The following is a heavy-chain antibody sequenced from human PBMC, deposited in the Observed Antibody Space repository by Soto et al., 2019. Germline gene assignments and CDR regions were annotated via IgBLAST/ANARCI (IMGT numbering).Heavy chain of an antibody. CDR3: ARRPTYYYDSSGSKAYYYGMDV. CDR1: GGSFSGYY. V-gene: IGHV4-34*01. J-gene: IGHJ6*02. CDR2: INHSGST. Sequence: SETLSLTCAVYGGSFSGYYWSWIRQPPGKGLEWIGEINHSGSTNYNPSLKSRVTRSVDTSKNQFSLKLSSVTAADTAVYYCARRPTYYYDSSGSKAYYYGMDVWGQGTTVTVSS. D-gene: IGHD3-22*01.